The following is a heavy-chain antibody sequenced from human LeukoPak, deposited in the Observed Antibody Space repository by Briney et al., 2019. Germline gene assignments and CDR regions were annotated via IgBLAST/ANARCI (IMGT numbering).Heavy chain of an antibody. CDR3: ARGGTVTTDY. Sequence: ESGGGLVKPGGSLRLSCAASGFTFSSYNMNWVRQAPGEGLEWVSSISTSSTYIYYADSVKGRFTISRDNAKNSLYLQMNSLRAEDTAVYYCARGGTVTTDYWGQGTLVTVSS. CDR2: ISTSSTYI. CDR1: GFTFSSYN. D-gene: IGHD4-17*01. V-gene: IGHV3-21*01. J-gene: IGHJ4*02.